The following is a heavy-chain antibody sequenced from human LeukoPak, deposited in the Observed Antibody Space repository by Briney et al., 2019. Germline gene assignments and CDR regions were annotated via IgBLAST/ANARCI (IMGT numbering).Heavy chain of an antibody. J-gene: IGHJ4*02. V-gene: IGHV3-23*01. Sequence: GGSLRLSCAASGFTFSSYGMSWVRQAPGKGLEWVSAISGSGGSTYYADSVKGRFTISRDNSKNTLYLQMNSLRAEDAAVYYCAKGDVHLRGYSYGLDYWGQGTLVTVSS. CDR2: ISGSGGST. CDR3: AKGDVHLRGYSYGLDY. CDR1: GFTFSSYG. D-gene: IGHD5-18*01.